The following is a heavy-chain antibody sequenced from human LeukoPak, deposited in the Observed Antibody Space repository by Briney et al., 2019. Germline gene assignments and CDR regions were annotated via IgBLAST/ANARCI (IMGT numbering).Heavy chain of an antibody. Sequence: ASVKVSCKVSGYTLTELSIHWVRQAPGKGLEWMGGFDPEDGEAIYAQKFQGRVTMTEDTSTDTAYMELSSLRSEDTAVYYCATAMVRGVLFYYYGMDVWGQGTTVTVSS. J-gene: IGHJ6*02. CDR2: FDPEDGEA. D-gene: IGHD3-10*01. CDR1: GYTLTELS. V-gene: IGHV1-24*01. CDR3: ATAMVRGVLFYYYGMDV.